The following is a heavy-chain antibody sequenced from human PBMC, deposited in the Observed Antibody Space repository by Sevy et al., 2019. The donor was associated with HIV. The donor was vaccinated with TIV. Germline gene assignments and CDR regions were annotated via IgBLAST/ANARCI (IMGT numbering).Heavy chain of an antibody. CDR3: ARPSYTGSSFWYFDL. Sequence: SETLSLTCTVSGGSISSYYWSWIRQPPGKGLEWIGTFYSSGNTDYNPSLKSRVTMSVDTSKNQFSLNLSSVTAADTAVYYCARPSYTGSSFWYFDLWGRGTLVTVSS. J-gene: IGHJ2*01. D-gene: IGHD1-26*01. CDR2: FYSSGNT. V-gene: IGHV4-59*12. CDR1: GGSISSYY.